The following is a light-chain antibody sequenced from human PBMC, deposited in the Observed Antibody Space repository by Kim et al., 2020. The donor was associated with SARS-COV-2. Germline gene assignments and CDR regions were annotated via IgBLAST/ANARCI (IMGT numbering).Light chain of an antibody. CDR2: DSS. J-gene: IGKJ4*01. Sequence: DIQMTQSPSSVSASVGDRVTITCQASQDISKYLNWYQQKPGKAPKLLIYDSSTLETGVPSRFRGNGSGTHYTFTITSLQPDDFATYYCQQYDNRPPLTFGGGTKVDIK. V-gene: IGKV1-33*01. CDR1: QDISKY. CDR3: QQYDNRPPLT.